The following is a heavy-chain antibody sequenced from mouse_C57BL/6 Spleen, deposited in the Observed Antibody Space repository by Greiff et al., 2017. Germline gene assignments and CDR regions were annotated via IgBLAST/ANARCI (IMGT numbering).Heavy chain of an antibody. J-gene: IGHJ1*03. CDR3: ARLSNWDWYFDV. Sequence: DVKLVESGGGLVKPGGSLKLSCAASGFTFSSYTMSWVRQTPEKRLEWVATISGGGGNTYYPDSVKGRFTISRDTAKNTLYLQMSSLRSEDTALYYCARLSNWDWYFDVWGTGTTVTVSS. CDR2: ISGGGGNT. CDR1: GFTFSSYT. D-gene: IGHD4-1*01. V-gene: IGHV5-9*01.